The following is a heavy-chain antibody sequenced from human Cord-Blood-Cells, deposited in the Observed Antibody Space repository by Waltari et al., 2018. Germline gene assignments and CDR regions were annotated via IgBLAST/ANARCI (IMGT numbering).Heavy chain of an antibody. CDR3: ARARYSSSSYYYYYMDV. V-gene: IGHV1-69*01. CDR2: IIPNWGTA. J-gene: IGHJ6*03. CDR1: GGTFSSYA. Sequence: QVQLVQSGAEVKKPGSSVKVSCKASGGTFSSYAISWVRQAPGQGLEWMGGIIPNWGTANYAQKFQGRVTITADESTSTAYRELSSLRSEDTAVYYCARARYSSSSYYYYYMDVWGKGTTVTVSS. D-gene: IGHD6-6*01.